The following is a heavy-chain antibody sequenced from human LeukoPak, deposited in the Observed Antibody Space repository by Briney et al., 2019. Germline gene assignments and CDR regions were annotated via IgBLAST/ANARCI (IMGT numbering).Heavy chain of an antibody. V-gene: IGHV5-51*01. Sequence: GESLKISCKGSGYSFTTYWIGWVRQMPGKGPEWMGIIYPGDSDTRYSPSFQGQVTISADKSINTAYLQWSSLKASDTAMYYCARHHRQLLGVTFDYWGQGTLVTVSS. CDR2: IYPGDSDT. CDR3: ARHHRQLLGVTFDY. D-gene: IGHD6-19*01. J-gene: IGHJ4*02. CDR1: GYSFTTYW.